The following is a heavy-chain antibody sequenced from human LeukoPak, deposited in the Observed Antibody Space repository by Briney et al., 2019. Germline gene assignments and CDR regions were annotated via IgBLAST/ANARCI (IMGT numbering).Heavy chain of an antibody. J-gene: IGHJ5*02. Sequence: SETLSLTCAVYGGSLSGYYWSWIRQPPGKGLEWIGEINHSGSTNYNPSLKSRVTISVDTSKNQFSLKLSSVTAADTAVYYCAMPAYYYGSGSHNPWGQGTLVTVSP. V-gene: IGHV4-34*01. CDR2: INHSGST. CDR3: AMPAYYYGSGSHNP. CDR1: GGSLSGYY. D-gene: IGHD3-10*01.